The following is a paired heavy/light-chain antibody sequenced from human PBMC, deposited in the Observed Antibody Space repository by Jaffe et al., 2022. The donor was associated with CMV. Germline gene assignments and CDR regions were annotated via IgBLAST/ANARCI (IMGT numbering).Light chain of an antibody. V-gene: IGKV3-11*01. CDR2: DAS. Sequence: EIVLTQSPATLSLSPGERATLSCRASQSVITYLAWYQQKPGQAPRLLIYDASNRATGIPPRFSGSGSGTDFTLTISSLEPEDFAVYYCQQRSNWPLTFGGGTKVEIK. CDR1: QSVITY. CDR3: QQRSNWPLT. J-gene: IGKJ4*01.
Heavy chain of an antibody. D-gene: IGHD6-6*01. J-gene: IGHJ4*02. Sequence: QLQLQESGPGLVKPSETLSLTCTVSGGSISSSIYYWGWIRQPPGKGLEWIGSIYYSGSTYYNPSLKSRVTISVDTSKNQFSLKLSSVTAADTAVYYCARHDFRDESTIVARRWNYWGPGTLVTVSS. CDR1: GGSISSSIYY. CDR2: IYYSGST. CDR3: ARHDFRDESTIVARRWNY. V-gene: IGHV4-39*01.